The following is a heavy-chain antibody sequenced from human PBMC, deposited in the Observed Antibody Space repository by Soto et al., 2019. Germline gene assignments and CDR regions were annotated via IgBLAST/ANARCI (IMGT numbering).Heavy chain of an antibody. CDR1: GFTFSSYA. V-gene: IGHV3-23*01. Sequence: GGSLRLSCAASGFTFSSYAMSWVRQAPGKGLEWVSAISGSGGSTYYADSVKGRFTISRDDSKNTLYLQMNSLRAEDTAVYYCAKGYDILTGYSYYYYYYYMDVWGKGTTVTVSS. J-gene: IGHJ6*03. D-gene: IGHD3-9*01. CDR2: ISGSGGST. CDR3: AKGYDILTGYSYYYYYYYMDV.